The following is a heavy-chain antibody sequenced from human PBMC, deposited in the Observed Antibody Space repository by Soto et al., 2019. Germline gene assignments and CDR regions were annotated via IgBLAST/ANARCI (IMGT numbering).Heavy chain of an antibody. Sequence: EVQLLESGGGLVQPGGSLRLSCAASGFTFSSYAMSWVRQAPGKGLEWVSSISGSGGSTYYAESVKGRFTISRDNSENTLYLQMNSLSAEDTAVYYCGRGEVNNRQTSDYWGQGTLVTVSS. V-gene: IGHV3-23*01. CDR3: GRGEVNNRQTSDY. CDR2: ISGSGGST. J-gene: IGHJ4*02. D-gene: IGHD3-16*01. CDR1: GFTFSSYA.